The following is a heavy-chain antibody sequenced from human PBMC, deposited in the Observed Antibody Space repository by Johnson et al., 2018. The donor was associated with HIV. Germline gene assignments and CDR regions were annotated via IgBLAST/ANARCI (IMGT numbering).Heavy chain of an antibody. V-gene: IGHV3-66*01. J-gene: IGHJ3*02. CDR2: IYSGDRT. D-gene: IGHD3-3*01. Sequence: EQLVESGGGVVQPGRSLRLSCAASGFTVSSNYMSWVRQAPGKGLEWVSVIYSGDRTYSAVSVKGRFTISRDSSKNTLFLQMNSLRVEDTAIYYCARDASLRFLEWFDAFDIWGQGTMVTVSS. CDR1: GFTVSSNY. CDR3: ARDASLRFLEWFDAFDI.